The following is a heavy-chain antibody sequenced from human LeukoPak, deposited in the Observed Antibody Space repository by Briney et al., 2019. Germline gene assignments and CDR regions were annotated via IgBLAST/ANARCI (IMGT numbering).Heavy chain of an antibody. Sequence: GRSLRLSCAASEFTFSTYAMHWVRKAPAKGLDGVAVISYDGRNKYYADSVKGRFTISRDNSKNTLYLQMNSLRPEDTAVYYCARAPYYDSSGYYDSWGQGALVTVSS. J-gene: IGHJ4*02. V-gene: IGHV3-30*04. D-gene: IGHD3-22*01. CDR3: ARAPYYDSSGYYDS. CDR1: EFTFSTYA. CDR2: ISYDGRNK.